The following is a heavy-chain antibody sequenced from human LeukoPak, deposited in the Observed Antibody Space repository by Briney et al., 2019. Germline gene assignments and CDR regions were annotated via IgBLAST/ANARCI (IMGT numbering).Heavy chain of an antibody. D-gene: IGHD2-2*03. Sequence: PGGSLRLSCAASGLTFSSYGMHWVRQAPGKGLEWVAFIRYDGSNKYYADSVKGRFTISRDNSKNTLYLQMNSLRAEDTAVYYCAKDGGYCSSTSCDEDYWGQGTLVTVSS. CDR1: GLTFSSYG. V-gene: IGHV3-30*02. CDR3: AKDGGYCSSTSCDEDY. CDR2: IRYDGSNK. J-gene: IGHJ4*02.